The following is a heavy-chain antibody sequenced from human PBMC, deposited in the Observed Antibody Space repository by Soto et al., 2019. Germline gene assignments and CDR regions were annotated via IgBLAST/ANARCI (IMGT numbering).Heavy chain of an antibody. CDR3: ARDWSGNYYGSGIYHVFDI. CDR2: ISACNGNR. J-gene: IGHJ3*02. V-gene: IGHV1-18*01. D-gene: IGHD3-10*01. Sequence: QVQLVQSGAEVKKPGASVKVSCKASGYTFTSYGISWVRQAPGQGLEWMGGISACNGNRNYAQKVQGRVTIPTDTATSTAYMEVRSLRSDDTAVYYCARDWSGNYYGSGIYHVFDIWGQGTMVTVSS. CDR1: GYTFTSYG.